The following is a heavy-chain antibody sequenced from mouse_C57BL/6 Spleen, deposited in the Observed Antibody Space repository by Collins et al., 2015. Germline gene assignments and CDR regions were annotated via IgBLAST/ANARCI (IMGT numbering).Heavy chain of an antibody. CDR1: GYTFTSYW. CDR3: ARGAINYYGSPPFAY. Sequence: QVQLQQPGAELVKPGASVKLSCKASGYTFTSYWMHWVKQRPGQGLEWIGMIHPNSGSTNYNEKFKSKATLTVDKSSSTAYMQLSSLTSEDSAVYYCARGAINYYGSPPFAYWGQGTLVTVSA. D-gene: IGHD1-1*01. J-gene: IGHJ3*01. CDR2: IHPNSGST. V-gene: IGHV1-64*01.